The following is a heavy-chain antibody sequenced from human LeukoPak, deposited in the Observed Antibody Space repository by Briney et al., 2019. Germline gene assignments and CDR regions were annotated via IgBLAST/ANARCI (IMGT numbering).Heavy chain of an antibody. CDR1: GGSISSYY. CDR3: ARENVDTAMVSGSDYFDY. J-gene: IGHJ4*02. CDR2: IYYSGST. Sequence: SETLSLTCTVSGGSISSYYWSWIRQPPGKGLEWIGYIYYSGSTNYNPSLKSRVTISVDTSKNQFSLKLSSVTAADTAVYYCARENVDTAMVSGSDYFDYWGQGTLVTVSS. D-gene: IGHD5-18*01. V-gene: IGHV4-59*01.